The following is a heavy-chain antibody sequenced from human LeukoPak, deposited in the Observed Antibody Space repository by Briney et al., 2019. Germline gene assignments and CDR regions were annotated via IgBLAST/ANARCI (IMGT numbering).Heavy chain of an antibody. J-gene: IGHJ2*01. Sequence: GGSLRLSCAASGFTLSTYSMNWLRQAPGRGLEWISYISGFTSTIYYADSVKGRFTISRDNGKNSLYLQMNSLRDEDTALYYCTRYAATAGTYWYFYLWGRGTLVTVSS. CDR3: TRYAATAGTYWYFYL. V-gene: IGHV3-48*02. CDR1: GFTLSTYS. D-gene: IGHD6-13*01. CDR2: ISGFTSTI.